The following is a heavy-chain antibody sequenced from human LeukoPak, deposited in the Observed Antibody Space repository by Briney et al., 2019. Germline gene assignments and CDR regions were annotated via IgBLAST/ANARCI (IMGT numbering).Heavy chain of an antibody. J-gene: IGHJ6*03. CDR2: IYPDDSDT. Sequence: LGASLKISCQGSGYIFTSYWIGWVRQVPGKGLEWMGIIYPDDSDTRYSPSFEGQVIISVDKSISTAYLQWSSLKASDTATYYCARHGHCTNGVCYSNYYYYMDVWGKGTTVTVSS. V-gene: IGHV5-51*01. D-gene: IGHD2-8*01. CDR3: ARHGHCTNGVCYSNYYYYMDV. CDR1: GYIFTSYW.